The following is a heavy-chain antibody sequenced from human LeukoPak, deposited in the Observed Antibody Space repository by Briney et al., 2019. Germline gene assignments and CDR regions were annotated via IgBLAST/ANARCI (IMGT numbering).Heavy chain of an antibody. V-gene: IGHV3-30*18. CDR3: AKDRDFSSGYGMDV. D-gene: IGHD3-3*01. Sequence: GGSLRLSCAASGFTFSSYGMHWVRQAPGKGLEWVAVISYDGSNKYYADSVKGRFTISRDNSKNTLYLQMNSLRAEDTAAYYCAKDRDFSSGYGMDVWGQGTTVTVSS. CDR2: ISYDGSNK. CDR1: GFTFSSYG. J-gene: IGHJ6*02.